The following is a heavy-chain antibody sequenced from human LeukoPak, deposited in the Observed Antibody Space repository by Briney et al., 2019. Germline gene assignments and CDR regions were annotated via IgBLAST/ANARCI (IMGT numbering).Heavy chain of an antibody. CDR1: GYTFTGYC. V-gene: IGHV1-2*06. CDR2: INPNSGGT. Sequence: ASVKVSCKASGYTFTGYCMHWVRQAPGQGLEWMGRINPNSGGTNYAQKFQGRVTMTRDTSISTAYMELNRLRSDDTAVYYCATLDGYGDYEGDWGQGTLVTVSS. J-gene: IGHJ4*02. CDR3: ATLDGYGDYEGD. D-gene: IGHD4-17*01.